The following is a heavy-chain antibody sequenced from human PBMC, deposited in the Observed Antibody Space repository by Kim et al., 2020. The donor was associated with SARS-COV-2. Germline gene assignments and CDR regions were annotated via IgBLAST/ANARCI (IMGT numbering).Heavy chain of an antibody. J-gene: IGHJ5*02. V-gene: IGHV1-3*01. Sequence: KFQGRVTITRDTSASTAYMELSSLRSEDTAVYYCARRSRSSSSPQGGLDPWGQGTLVTVSS. CDR3: ARRSRSSSSPQGGLDP. D-gene: IGHD6-6*01.